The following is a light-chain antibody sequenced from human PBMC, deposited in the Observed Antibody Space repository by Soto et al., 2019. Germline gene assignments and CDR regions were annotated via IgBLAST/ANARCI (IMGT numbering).Light chain of an antibody. CDR1: ESVSTF. CDR2: EAS. CDR3: QQRSNWPWT. J-gene: IGKJ1*01. V-gene: IGKV3-11*01. Sequence: IVLTHSPATLSFSPWESATLSFMASESVSTFLAWYQQKAGQAPRLLIYEASSRATGIPARFSGGGSGTVFTLTISRLEPEDFAVYYCQQRSNWPWTFGQGTKVDIK.